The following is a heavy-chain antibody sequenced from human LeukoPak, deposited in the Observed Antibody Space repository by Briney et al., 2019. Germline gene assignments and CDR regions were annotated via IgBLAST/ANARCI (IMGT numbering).Heavy chain of an antibody. V-gene: IGHV3-33*06. D-gene: IGHD6-19*01. CDR3: ANLALAGPVDY. Sequence: PGGSLRLSCAASGFTFSSYGMHWVRQAPGKGLEWVAVIWYDGSNKYYADSVKGRFTISRDNSKNTLYLQMNSLRAEDTAVYYCANLALAGPVDYWGQGTLVTVSS. CDR2: IWYDGSNK. CDR1: GFTFSSYG. J-gene: IGHJ4*02.